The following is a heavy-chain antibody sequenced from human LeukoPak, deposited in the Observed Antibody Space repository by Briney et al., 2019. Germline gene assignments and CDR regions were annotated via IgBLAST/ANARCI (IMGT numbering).Heavy chain of an antibody. D-gene: IGHD3-22*01. Sequence: SETLSLTCAVYGGSFSGYYWSWIRQPPGKGLEWIGEINHSGSTNYKPSLKSRVTISVDTSKNQFFLKLSSVTAADTAVYYCARLAESGYYYYYYYMDVWGKGTTVTVSS. CDR2: INHSGST. CDR3: ARLAESGYYYYYYYMDV. V-gene: IGHV4-34*01. J-gene: IGHJ6*03. CDR1: GGSFSGYY.